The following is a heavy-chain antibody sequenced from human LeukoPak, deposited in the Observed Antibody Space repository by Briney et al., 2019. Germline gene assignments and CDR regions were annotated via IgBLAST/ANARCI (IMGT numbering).Heavy chain of an antibody. D-gene: IGHD3-22*01. CDR3: AKGSYYDSSGSFYFDY. CDR1: GFTFSSYA. CDR2: ISGSGDNT. V-gene: IGHV3-23*01. Sequence: GGSLRLSCAAYGFTFSSYAMSWVRQAPGKGLEWVSGISGSGDNTYYADSVKGRFTISRDNSKNTLYVQVNSLGTEDTAAYYCAKGSYYDSSGSFYFDYWGQGTLVTVSS. J-gene: IGHJ4*02.